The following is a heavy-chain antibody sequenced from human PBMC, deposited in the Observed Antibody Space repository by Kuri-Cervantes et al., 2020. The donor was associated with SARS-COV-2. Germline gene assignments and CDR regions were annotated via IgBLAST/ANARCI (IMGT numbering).Heavy chain of an antibody. J-gene: IGHJ2*01. CDR3: ARVPFFSASRWYFDL. V-gene: IGHV3-11*05. CDR2: ISSSSSYT. CDR1: GFTFSDYC. D-gene: IGHD2/OR15-2a*01. Sequence: GESLKISCAASGFTFSDYCMSWIRQAPGKGLEWVSYISSSSSYTNYADSVKGRFTISRDNAKNSLYLQMNSLRAEDTAVYYCARVPFFSASRWYFDLWGRGTLVTVSS.